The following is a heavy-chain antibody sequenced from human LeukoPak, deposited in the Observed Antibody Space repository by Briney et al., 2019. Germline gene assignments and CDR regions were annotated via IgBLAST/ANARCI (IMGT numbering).Heavy chain of an antibody. V-gene: IGHV4-30-4*01. D-gene: IGHD2-21*02. J-gene: IGHJ4*02. CDR1: GGSISSGDYY. CDR3: ARTIVVVTAENFDY. CDR2: IYYSGST. Sequence: PSETLSLTCTVSGGSISSGDYYWSWIRQPPGKGLEWIGYIYYSGSTYYNPSLKSRVTISVDTSKNQFSLKLSSVTAADTAVYYCARTIVVVTAENFDYWGQGTLVTVSS.